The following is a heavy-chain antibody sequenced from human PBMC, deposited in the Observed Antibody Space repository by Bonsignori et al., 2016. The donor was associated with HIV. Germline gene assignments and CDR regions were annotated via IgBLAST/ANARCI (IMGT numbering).Heavy chain of an antibody. CDR2: IYYDGTTK. CDR3: SHYDY. V-gene: IGHV3-33*01. CDR1: DLSFSSHN. J-gene: IGHJ4*02. Sequence: GGSLRLSCTASDLSFSSHNIHWVRQAPGKGLEWVALIYYDGTTKYYADSVKGRFTVSRDNSKNTLYLQMNNLRAEDTAVYYCSHYDYWARELWSPSPQ.